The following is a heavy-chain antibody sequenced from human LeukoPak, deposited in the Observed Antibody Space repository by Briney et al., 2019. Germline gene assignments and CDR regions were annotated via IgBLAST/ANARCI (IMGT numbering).Heavy chain of an antibody. CDR2: ISSSSSYI. CDR3: ARAPGGDGYNALDY. J-gene: IGHJ4*02. V-gene: IGHV3-21*01. Sequence: GGSLRLSCAASGFTFSSYSMNWIRQAPGKGLEWVSSISSSSSYIYYADSVKGRFTISRDNAKNSLYLQMNSLRAEDTAVYYCARAPGGDGYNALDYWGQGTLVTVSS. D-gene: IGHD5-24*01. CDR1: GFTFSSYS.